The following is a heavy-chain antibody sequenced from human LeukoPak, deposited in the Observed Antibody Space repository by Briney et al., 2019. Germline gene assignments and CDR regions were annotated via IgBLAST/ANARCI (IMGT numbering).Heavy chain of an antibody. CDR2: IYYSGST. CDR1: GGSISSYY. J-gene: IGHJ4*02. CDR3: ARDYRGLRYFDWPIPFDY. V-gene: IGHV4-59*01. D-gene: IGHD3-9*01. Sequence: SETLSLTCTVSGGSISSYYWSWIRQPSGKGLEWIGYIYYSGSTNYNPSLKSRVTISVDTSKNQFSLKLSSVTAADTAVYYCARDYRGLRYFDWPIPFDYWGQGTLVTVSS.